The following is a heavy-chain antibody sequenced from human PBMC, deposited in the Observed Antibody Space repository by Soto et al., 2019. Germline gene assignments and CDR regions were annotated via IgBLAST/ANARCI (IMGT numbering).Heavy chain of an antibody. CDR2: INHSGST. Sequence: PSETLSLTCAVYGGSFSGYYWSWIRQPPGKGLEWIGEINHSGSTNYNPSLGSRVTISVDKSKNQFSLKLTSVTAADTAVFYCAGLYPYASTGYHLDYWGQGILVTVSS. CDR1: GGSFSGYY. D-gene: IGHD3-22*01. V-gene: IGHV4-34*01. J-gene: IGHJ4*02. CDR3: AGLYPYASTGYHLDY.